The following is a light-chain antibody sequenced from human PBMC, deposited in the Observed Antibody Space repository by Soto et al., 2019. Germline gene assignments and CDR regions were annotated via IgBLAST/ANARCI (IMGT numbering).Light chain of an antibody. CDR2: AAS. Sequence: DIQMTQSPSTLSASVGDIVTITCRASQSISSWLAWYQQKPGKAPKLLIYAASNLESGVPSRFSGSRSGTDFTLTISSLQPDDFATYYCQHYNSNPWTFGQGTKVEIK. CDR3: QHYNSNPWT. V-gene: IGKV1-5*01. CDR1: QSISSW. J-gene: IGKJ1*01.